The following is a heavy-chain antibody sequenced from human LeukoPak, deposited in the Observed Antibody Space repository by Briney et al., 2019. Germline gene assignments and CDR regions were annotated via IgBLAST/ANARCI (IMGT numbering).Heavy chain of an antibody. CDR3: ARDQYYYDSSGYYGFDY. CDR2: INHSGST. J-gene: IGHJ4*02. V-gene: IGHV4-34*01. CDR1: AGPYSGYY. Sequence: SETLSLTCAVSAGPYSGYYWTWIRQSPGKGLEWIGEINHSGSTNYNPSLKSRVTISVDTSKNQFSLKLSSVTAADTAVYYCARDQYYYDSSGYYGFDYWGQGTLVTVSS. D-gene: IGHD3-22*01.